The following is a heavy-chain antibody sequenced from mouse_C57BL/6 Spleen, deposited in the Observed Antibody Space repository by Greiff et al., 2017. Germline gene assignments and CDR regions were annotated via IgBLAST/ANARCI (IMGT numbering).Heavy chain of an antibody. CDR1: GFTFSSYA. CDR3: SKSTMSTTDTFFDY. J-gene: IGHJ2*01. V-gene: IGHV5-4*01. D-gene: IGHD2-4*01. CDR2: ISDGGSYT. Sequence: EVQLVESGGGLVKPGGSLKLSCAASGFTFSSYALSWVRQTPEKRLEWVATISDGGSYTYYPDNVTGRFPISRDNAKNNLYLQMSHLKSEDTAMYDCSKSTMSTTDTFFDYWGQGTTRTVSS.